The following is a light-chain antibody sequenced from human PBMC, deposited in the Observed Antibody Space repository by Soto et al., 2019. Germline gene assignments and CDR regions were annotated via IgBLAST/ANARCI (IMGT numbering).Light chain of an antibody. CDR3: SSYAGSDNAVV. Sequence: QSALTQPASVSGSPGQSITISCTGTSSDVGGYNYVSWYQQYPGKAPKLMIYEVSNRPSGVSNRFSGSKSGNTASLTVSGLQAEDEADYYCSSYAGSDNAVVFGGGTKLTVL. V-gene: IGLV2-14*01. CDR1: SSDVGGYNY. CDR2: EVS. J-gene: IGLJ2*01.